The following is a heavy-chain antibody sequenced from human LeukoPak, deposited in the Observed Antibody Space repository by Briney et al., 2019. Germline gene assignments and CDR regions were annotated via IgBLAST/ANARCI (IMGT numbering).Heavy chain of an antibody. CDR2: TYYRSKWYT. V-gene: IGHV6-1*01. J-gene: IGHJ4*02. D-gene: IGHD3-10*01. CDR1: GDSVSSNSAA. CDR3: ARLGSGSNY. Sequence: SQTLSLTCAISGDSVSSNSAAWIWIRQSPSRGLEWLGRTYYRSKWYTEYAVSVKSRITINPDTSKNQFSLQLSSGNPEDTAVYYCARLGSGSNYWGQGTLVTVSS.